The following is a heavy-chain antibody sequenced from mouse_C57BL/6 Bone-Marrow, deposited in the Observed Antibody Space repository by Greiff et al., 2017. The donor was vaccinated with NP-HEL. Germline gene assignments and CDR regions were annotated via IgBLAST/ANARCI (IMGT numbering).Heavy chain of an antibody. CDR1: GYSITSGYY. CDR2: ISYDGSN. J-gene: IGHJ3*01. Sequence: VQLKESGPGLVKPSQSLSLTCSVTGYSITSGYYWNWIRQFPGNKLEWMGYISYDGSNNYNPSLKNRISITRDTSKNQFFLKLNSVTTEDTATYYCARRGYYGSSSWFAYWGQGTLVTVSA. CDR3: ARRGYYGSSSWFAY. V-gene: IGHV3-6*01. D-gene: IGHD1-1*01.